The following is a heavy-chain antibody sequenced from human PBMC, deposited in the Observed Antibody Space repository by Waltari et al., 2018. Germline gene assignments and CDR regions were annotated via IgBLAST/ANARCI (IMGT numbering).Heavy chain of an antibody. J-gene: IGHJ1*01. D-gene: IGHD6-13*01. CDR3: ARGSLAAAGTGEYFQH. CDR2: MNPNSGNT. V-gene: IGHV1-8*01. Sequence: QVQLVQSGAEVKKPGASVKVSCKASGYTFTSYDIHWVRQATGQGLEWMGWMNPNSGNTGYAQKFQGRVTMTRNTSISTAYMELSSLRSEDTAVYYCARGSLAAAGTGEYFQHWGQGTLVTVSS. CDR1: GYTFTSYD.